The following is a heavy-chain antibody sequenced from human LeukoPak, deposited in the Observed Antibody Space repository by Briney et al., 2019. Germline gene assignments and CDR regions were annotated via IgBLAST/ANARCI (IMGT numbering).Heavy chain of an antibody. J-gene: IGHJ4*02. CDR3: ARCTSDTTYYYGSGSYYNDY. Sequence: SETLSLTCTVSGGSISSSSYYWGWIRQPPGKGLEWIGSIYYSGSTYYNPSLKSRVTISVDTSKNQFSLKLSSVTAADTAVYYCARCTSDTTYYYGSGSYYNDYWGQGTLVTVSS. CDR1: GGSISSSSYY. CDR2: IYYSGST. D-gene: IGHD3-10*01. V-gene: IGHV4-39*01.